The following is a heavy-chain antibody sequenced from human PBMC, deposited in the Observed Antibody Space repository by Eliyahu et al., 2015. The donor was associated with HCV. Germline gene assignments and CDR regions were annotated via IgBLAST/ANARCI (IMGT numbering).Heavy chain of an antibody. Sequence: QVHLVQSGAEVKEPGASVKVSCQTSGYTFQHYGISWVRQAPGQGLEWLGWVSPYNRNTNYAQKIQGRVSMTIDTSTTTAYMELRSLTSDDTAMYYCARDRVIAVAGRGYYFDYWGQGSPVTVSS. D-gene: IGHD6-19*01. J-gene: IGHJ4*02. V-gene: IGHV1-18*01. CDR1: GYTFQHYG. CDR2: VSPYNRNT. CDR3: ARDRVIAVAGRGYYFDY.